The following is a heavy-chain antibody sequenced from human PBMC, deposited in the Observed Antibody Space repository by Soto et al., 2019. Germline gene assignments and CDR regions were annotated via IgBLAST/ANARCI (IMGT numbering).Heavy chain of an antibody. CDR2: INAGNGNT. CDR1: GYTFTSYA. D-gene: IGHD7-27*01. J-gene: IGHJ4*02. CDR3: ARGKKAWTGDPRGFDY. V-gene: IGHV1-3*01. Sequence: QVQLVQSGAEVKKPGASVKVSCKASGYTFTSYAMHWVRQAPGQRLEWMGWINAGNGNTKYSQKFQGRVTITRDTSASTAYMELSSLRSEDTAVYYCARGKKAWTGDPRGFDYWGQGTLVTVSS.